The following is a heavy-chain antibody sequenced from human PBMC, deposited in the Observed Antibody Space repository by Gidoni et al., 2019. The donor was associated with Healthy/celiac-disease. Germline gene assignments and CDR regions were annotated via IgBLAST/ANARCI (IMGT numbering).Heavy chain of an antibody. CDR2: MYSGGST. Sequence: EVQLVESGGGLVQPGGSLRLSCAASGFTVISNYMSWVRQAPGKGLEWVSVMYSGGSTYYADSVKGRFTISRDNSKNTLYLQMNSLRAEDTAVYYCARDQGAGYGDYPWAFDIWGQGTMVTVSS. J-gene: IGHJ3*02. D-gene: IGHD4-17*01. V-gene: IGHV3-66*01. CDR1: GFTVISNY. CDR3: ARDQGAGYGDYPWAFDI.